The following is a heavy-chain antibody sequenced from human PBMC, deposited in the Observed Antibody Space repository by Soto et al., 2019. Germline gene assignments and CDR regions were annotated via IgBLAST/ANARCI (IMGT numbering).Heavy chain of an antibody. V-gene: IGHV4-34*01. CDR1: GGSLSAYY. J-gene: IGHJ1*01. CDR2: INPSGTT. Sequence: QVQLQQWGAGLLKPSETLSLTCAVYGGSLSAYYWSWIRQPPGKGLEWIGEINPSGTTNYNPSLKSRVTISVDPSKNQFSLKLSSVPAADTAVYHCALAPAAHILHWGQGTLVTVSS. CDR3: ALAPAAHILH. D-gene: IGHD2-2*01.